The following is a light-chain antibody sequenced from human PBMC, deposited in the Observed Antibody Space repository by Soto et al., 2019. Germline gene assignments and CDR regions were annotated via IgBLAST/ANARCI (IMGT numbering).Light chain of an antibody. Sequence: EIGMTQSPATLSVSPGERATLSCRASQSISSSYLAWYQQKPGQAPRLLIYGASSRATGLPARFSGSGSGTEFTLTISSLQSEDFAVYSCQQYNNWPLTFGQGTKVDIK. CDR2: GAS. J-gene: IGKJ1*01. CDR1: QSISSSY. CDR3: QQYNNWPLT. V-gene: IGKV3-15*01.